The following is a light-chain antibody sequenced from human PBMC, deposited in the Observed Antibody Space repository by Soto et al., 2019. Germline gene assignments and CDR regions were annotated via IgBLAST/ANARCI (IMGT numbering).Light chain of an antibody. CDR3: SSYTSGSTLYV. V-gene: IGLV2-14*01. CDR1: SSDVGGYNY. CDR2: DVS. J-gene: IGLJ1*01. Sequence: QSVLTQPASVSGSPGQSITISCTGTSSDVGGYNYVSWYQQHPGKAPKRMIYDVSNRPSGVSNRFSGSKSGNTASLTISGLQAEDEADYYCSSYTSGSTLYVFGTGTRSPS.